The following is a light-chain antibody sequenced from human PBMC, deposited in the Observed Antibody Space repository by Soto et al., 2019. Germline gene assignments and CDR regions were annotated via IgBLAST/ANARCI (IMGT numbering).Light chain of an antibody. V-gene: IGKV1-33*01. Sequence: DIQLTQSRSSVSASVGDRVTITCRASQGISSWVXWYXXKXGXXXKXXXDDVSNLETGVPSRFSGSGSGTHFTFTIASLQPEDTAIYYCQQYYDLPITFGQGTRLEIK. CDR1: QGISSW. J-gene: IGKJ5*01. CDR2: DVS. CDR3: QQYYDLPIT.